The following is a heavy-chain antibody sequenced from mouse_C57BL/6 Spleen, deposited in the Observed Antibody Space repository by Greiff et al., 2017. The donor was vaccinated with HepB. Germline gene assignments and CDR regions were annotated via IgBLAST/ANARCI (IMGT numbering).Heavy chain of an antibody. CDR3: ARQDLPHAMDY. Sequence: QVQLKQPGAELVKPGASVKLSCKASGYTFTSYWMHWVKQRPGQGLEWIGMIHPNSGSTNYNEKFKSKATLTVDKSSSTAYMQLSSLTSEDSAVYYCARQDLPHAMDYWGQGTSVTVSS. D-gene: IGHD5-1*01. CDR2: IHPNSGST. V-gene: IGHV1-64*01. CDR1: GYTFTSYW. J-gene: IGHJ4*01.